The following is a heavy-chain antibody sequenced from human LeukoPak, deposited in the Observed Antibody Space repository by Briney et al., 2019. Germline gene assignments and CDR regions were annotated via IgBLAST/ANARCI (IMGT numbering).Heavy chain of an antibody. D-gene: IGHD3-3*01. J-gene: IGHJ5*02. CDR3: ARRVRFLEWSNWFDP. Sequence: SETLSLTCTVSGGSISSSSYYWGWIRQPPGKGLEWIGSIYYSGSTYYNPSLKSRVTISVDTSKNQFSLKLSSVTAADMAVYYCARRVRFLEWSNWFDPWGQGTLVTVSS. V-gene: IGHV4-39*01. CDR1: GGSISSSSYY. CDR2: IYYSGST.